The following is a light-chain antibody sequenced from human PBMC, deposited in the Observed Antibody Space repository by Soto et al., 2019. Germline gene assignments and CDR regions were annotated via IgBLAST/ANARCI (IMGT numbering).Light chain of an antibody. CDR3: QQVNSYPIT. Sequence: DIHMTQSPSSLSASLLDIVTITCRASQGISSWLAWYQQKPGKAPKLLISAASSLQSGVPSRFSGSYSGTEFTLTITSLQPEDFATYYCQQVNSYPITFGQGTRLEIK. J-gene: IGKJ5*01. V-gene: IGKV1-12*01. CDR2: AAS. CDR1: QGISSW.